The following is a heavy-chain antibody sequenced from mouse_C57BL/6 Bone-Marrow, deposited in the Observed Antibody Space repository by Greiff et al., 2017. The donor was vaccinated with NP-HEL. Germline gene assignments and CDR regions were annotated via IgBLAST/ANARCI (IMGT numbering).Heavy chain of an antibody. V-gene: IGHV3-6*01. CDR1: GYSITSGYY. CDR2: ISYDGSN. D-gene: IGHD2-4*01. J-gene: IGHJ1*03. CDR3: ASRGLYYDYDGGYFDV. Sequence: DVKLQESGPGLVKPSQSLSLTCSVTGYSITSGYYWNWIRQFPGNKLEWMGYISYDGSNNYNPSLKNRISITRDTSKNQFFLKLNSVTTEDTATYYCASRGLYYDYDGGYFDVWGTGTTVTVSS.